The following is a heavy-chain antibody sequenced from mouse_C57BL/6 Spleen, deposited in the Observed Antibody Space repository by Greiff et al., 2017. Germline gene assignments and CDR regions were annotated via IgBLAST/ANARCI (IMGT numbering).Heavy chain of an antibody. CDR1: GFTFSDYG. J-gene: IGHJ2*01. CDR3: ARVLTGYFDY. Sequence: DVHLVESGGGLVKPGGSLKLSCAASGFTFSDYGMHWVRQAPETGLEWVAYISSGSSTIYYADTVKGRFTISRDNAKNTLFLHMTSLRSEDTAMYYCARVLTGYFDYWGQGTTLTVSS. CDR2: ISSGSSTI. V-gene: IGHV5-17*01. D-gene: IGHD4-1*01.